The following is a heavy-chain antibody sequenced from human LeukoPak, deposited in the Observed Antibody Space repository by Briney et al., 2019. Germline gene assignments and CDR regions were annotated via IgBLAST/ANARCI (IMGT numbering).Heavy chain of an antibody. J-gene: IGHJ4*02. V-gene: IGHV4-30-4*01. CDR3: ARVRYSGSYMLDY. CDR1: GGSISSGDYY. Sequence: SQTLSLTCTVSGGSISSGDYYWSWIRQPPGKGLEWIGYIYYSGSTYYNPSLKSRVTISVDTSKNQFSLKLSSVTAADTAVYYCARVRYSGSYMLDYWGQGTLVTVSS. D-gene: IGHD1-26*01. CDR2: IYYSGST.